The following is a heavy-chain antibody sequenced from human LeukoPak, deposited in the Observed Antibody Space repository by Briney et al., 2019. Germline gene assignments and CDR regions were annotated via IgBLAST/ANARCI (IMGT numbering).Heavy chain of an antibody. Sequence: GGSLRLSCTASGFAFDEHGMTWVRQVPGKGLEWVSGINWSGGSTGYTDPFRGRFTISRDNAKYSLYLQMDSLRAEDTALYYCARAPITSPFYFDYWGQGTLVTVSS. CDR1: GFAFDEHG. V-gene: IGHV3-20*04. D-gene: IGHD2-2*01. J-gene: IGHJ4*02. CDR3: ARAPITSPFYFDY. CDR2: INWSGGST.